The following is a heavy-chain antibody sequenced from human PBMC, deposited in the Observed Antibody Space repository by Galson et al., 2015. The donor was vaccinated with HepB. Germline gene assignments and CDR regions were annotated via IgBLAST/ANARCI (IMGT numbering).Heavy chain of an antibody. J-gene: IGHJ4*02. CDR3: ARVSPTYYFDY. Sequence: SLRLSCAASGFTFSSYSMNWVRQAPGKGLEWVSFISTSSSYIYYADLVKGRFTVSRDNAKNSLYLQMNSLRAEDTAVYYCARVSPTYYFDYWGQGTLVTVSS. CDR2: ISTSSSYI. D-gene: IGHD2-21*01. CDR1: GFTFSSYS. V-gene: IGHV3-21*01.